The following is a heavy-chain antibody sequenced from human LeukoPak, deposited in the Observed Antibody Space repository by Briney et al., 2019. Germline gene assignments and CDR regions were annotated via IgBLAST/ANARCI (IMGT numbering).Heavy chain of an antibody. Sequence: SETLSLTCTVSGYSISSGYYWGWIRQPPGKGLEWIGSGSTYYNPSLKSRVTISVDTSKNQFSLKLSSVTAADTAVYYCANGYSTSSFKRFDNWGQGTLVTVSS. CDR2: SGST. CDR3: ANGYSTSSFKRFDN. V-gene: IGHV4-38-2*02. CDR1: GYSISSGYY. J-gene: IGHJ4*02. D-gene: IGHD6-6*01.